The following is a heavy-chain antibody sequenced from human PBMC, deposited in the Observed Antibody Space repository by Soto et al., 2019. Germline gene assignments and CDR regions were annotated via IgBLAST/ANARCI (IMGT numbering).Heavy chain of an antibody. CDR1: GFTFSNAW. CDR2: IKSKTDGGTT. Sequence: EVQLVESGGGLVKPGGSLRVSCAASGFTFSNAWMSWVRQAPGKGLEWVGRIKSKTDGGTTDYAAPVKGRFTISRDDSKNTLYLQMNSLKTEDTAVYYCTTDPSRITMIVGGYYYGLDVWGQGTTVTVSS. J-gene: IGHJ6*02. D-gene: IGHD3-22*01. V-gene: IGHV3-15*01. CDR3: TTDPSRITMIVGGYYYGLDV.